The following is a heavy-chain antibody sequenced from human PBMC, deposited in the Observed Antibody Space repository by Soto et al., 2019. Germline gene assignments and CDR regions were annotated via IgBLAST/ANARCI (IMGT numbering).Heavy chain of an antibody. J-gene: IGHJ6*02. CDR2: ISYSGST. V-gene: IGHV4-59*01. CDR1: GGSLRSYF. Sequence: LSLTCTVSGGSLRSYFWSWMRQPPGKGLVWIGHISYSGSTNYNSSLKSLVSMSLDTSNNPVSQKLSSVTAADTAMYYCSREAEVRYFDANIGYGIDVWGQGTTVTVSS. D-gene: IGHD3-9*01. CDR3: SREAEVRYFDANIGYGIDV.